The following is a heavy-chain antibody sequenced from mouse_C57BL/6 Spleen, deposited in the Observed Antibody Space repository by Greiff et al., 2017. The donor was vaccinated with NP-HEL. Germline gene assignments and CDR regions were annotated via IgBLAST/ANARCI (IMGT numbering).Heavy chain of an antibody. CDR1: GFNIKDDY. Sequence: EVKLMESGAELVRPGASVKLSCTASGFNIKDDYMHWVKQRPEQGLEWIGWIDPENGDTEYASKFQGKATITADTSSNTAYLQLSSLTSEDTAVYYCTTIYYDYDAVWGQGTTLTVSS. CDR2: IDPENGDT. D-gene: IGHD2-4*01. CDR3: TTIYYDYDAV. J-gene: IGHJ2*01. V-gene: IGHV14-4*01.